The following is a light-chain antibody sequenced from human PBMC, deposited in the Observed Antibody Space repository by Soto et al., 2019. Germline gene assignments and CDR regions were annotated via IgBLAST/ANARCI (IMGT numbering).Light chain of an antibody. V-gene: IGLV4-60*02. J-gene: IGLJ2*01. CDR3: ETWDINTHVV. CDR1: SGHSSYI. Sequence: QPVLTQSSSASASLGSSVKLTCTLSSGHSSYIIAWHQQQPGKAPRYLMKLEGSGSYNKGSGVPDRFSGSSSGADRYLTISNLQFEDEAEYYCETWDINTHVVFGGGTKLTVL. CDR2: LEGSGSY.